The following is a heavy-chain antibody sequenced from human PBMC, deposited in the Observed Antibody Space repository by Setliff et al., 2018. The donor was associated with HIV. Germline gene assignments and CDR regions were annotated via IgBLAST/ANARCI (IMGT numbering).Heavy chain of an antibody. J-gene: IGHJ3*02. CDR1: GYIFTDYY. Sequence: ASVKVSCKASGYIFTDYYMHWVRQAPGQELGWMGRINPNSGGTNYAQKFQGRVTMTRDTSISTAYTELSSLRSEDTAVYYCARDRLNVYSSGHAFDIWGQGTMVTVSS. V-gene: IGHV1-2*06. D-gene: IGHD6-19*01. CDR3: ARDRLNVYSSGHAFDI. CDR2: INPNSGGT.